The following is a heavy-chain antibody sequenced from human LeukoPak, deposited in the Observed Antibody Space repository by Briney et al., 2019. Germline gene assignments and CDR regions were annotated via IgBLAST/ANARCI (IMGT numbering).Heavy chain of an antibody. D-gene: IGHD4-17*01. CDR3: ARMGYGDYEFDY. V-gene: IGHV1-46*01. Sequence: GALVKVSCKASGYTFTSYYMHWLRQAPGQGLEWMGIINPSGGSTSYAQKFQGRVTMTRDTSTSTVYMELSSLRSEDTAVYYCARMGYGDYEFDYWGQGTLVTVSS. CDR1: GYTFTSYY. CDR2: INPSGGST. J-gene: IGHJ4*02.